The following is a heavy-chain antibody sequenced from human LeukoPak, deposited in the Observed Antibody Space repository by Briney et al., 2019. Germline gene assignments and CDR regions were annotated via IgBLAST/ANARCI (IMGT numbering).Heavy chain of an antibody. CDR2: INHSGST. CDR3: ARGRGTTVTPYYYYGMDV. CDR1: GGSFSGYY. Sequence: SETLSLTCAVYGGSFSGYYWSWIRQPPGKGLEWIGEINHSGSTYYNPSLKSRVTISVDTSKNQFSLKLSSVTAADTAVYYCARGRGTTVTPYYYYGMDVWGQGTTVTVSS. D-gene: IGHD4-17*01. J-gene: IGHJ6*02. V-gene: IGHV4-34*09.